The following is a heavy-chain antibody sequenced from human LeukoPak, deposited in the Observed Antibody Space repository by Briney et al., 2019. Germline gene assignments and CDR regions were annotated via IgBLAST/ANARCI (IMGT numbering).Heavy chain of an antibody. CDR1: GFTFSSYA. CDR3: AKDDIVVVPAASPEVTGFDY. Sequence: PGGSLRLSCAASGFTFSSYAMSWVRQAPEKGLEWVSAISGSGGSTYYADSVKGRFTISRDNSKNTLYLQMNSLRAEDTAVYYCAKDDIVVVPAASPEVTGFDYWGQGTLVTVSS. CDR2: ISGSGGST. D-gene: IGHD2-2*01. J-gene: IGHJ4*02. V-gene: IGHV3-23*01.